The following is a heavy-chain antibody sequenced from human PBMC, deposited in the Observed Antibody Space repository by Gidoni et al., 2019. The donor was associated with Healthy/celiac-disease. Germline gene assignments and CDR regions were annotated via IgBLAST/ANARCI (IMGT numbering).Heavy chain of an antibody. Sequence: EVQLVESGGGLVQPGRSLRLSCTASGFPFGDYAISWVRQAPGKGLGWVGFIRSKAYGGTTEYAASVKGRFTISRDDSKSIAYLQMNSLKTEDTAVYYCTRDENYDILTGHGAFDIWGQGTMVTVSS. CDR2: IRSKAYGGTT. D-gene: IGHD3-9*01. V-gene: IGHV3-49*04. J-gene: IGHJ3*02. CDR3: TRDENYDILTGHGAFDI. CDR1: GFPFGDYA.